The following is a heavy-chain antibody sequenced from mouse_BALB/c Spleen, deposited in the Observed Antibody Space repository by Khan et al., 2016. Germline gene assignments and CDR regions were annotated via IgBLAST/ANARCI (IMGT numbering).Heavy chain of an antibody. CDR1: GFSLSSYG. J-gene: IGHJ1*01. V-gene: IGHV2-3*01. Sequence: QVQLQQSGPGLVAPSHSLSITCTVSGFSLSSYGVSWVRQPPGQGLEWLGVIWGDGSTNYHSALISRLCISTANSKSHVVLTLNSLQTDDTATYYCAHGGPDYDDWGAGTTVTVSA. D-gene: IGHD3-3*01. CDR2: IWGDGST. CDR3: AHGGPDYDD.